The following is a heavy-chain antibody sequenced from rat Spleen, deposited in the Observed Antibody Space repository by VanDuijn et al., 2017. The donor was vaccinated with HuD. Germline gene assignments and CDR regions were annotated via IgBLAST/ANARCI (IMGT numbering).Heavy chain of an antibody. V-gene: IGHV5-58*01. CDR2: ISSDGFNT. CDR3: ARQLTTEASFDY. Sequence: EVQLVETGGGLVQPGRSLKLSCVASGFTFSNYWMYWVRQAPGKGLEWVSSISSDGFNTYYPDSVKGRFTISRDNAENTVYLQMDSLRSEDTATYYCARQLTTEASFDYWGQGVMVTVSS. D-gene: IGHD1-11*01. J-gene: IGHJ2*01. CDR1: GFTFSNYW.